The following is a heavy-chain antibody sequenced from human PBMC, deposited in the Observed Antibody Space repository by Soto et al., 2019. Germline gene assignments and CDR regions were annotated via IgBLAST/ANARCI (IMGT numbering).Heavy chain of an antibody. V-gene: IGHV1-69*01. Sequence: QVQLVQSGAEVKKPGSSVKVSCKASGGTFSNYVVSWVRQAPGQGLEWMGGIIPIFGTTNFAQKFQGRVTMTADESSTTGPVELGRLRSGDTAVYYCARERVSRGVITIFDYWGQGTLVTVSS. CDR1: GGTFSNYV. CDR3: ARERVSRGVITIFDY. D-gene: IGHD3-10*01. J-gene: IGHJ4*02. CDR2: IIPIFGTT.